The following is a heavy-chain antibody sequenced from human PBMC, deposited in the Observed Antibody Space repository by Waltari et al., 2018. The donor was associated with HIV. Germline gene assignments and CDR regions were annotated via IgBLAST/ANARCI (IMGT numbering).Heavy chain of an antibody. D-gene: IGHD1-26*01. CDR3: AKGIPAGGASPRDHHFDY. V-gene: IGHV3-23*01. J-gene: IGHJ4*02. CDR2: ISGRGGST. CDR1: GFTFSSYA. Sequence: EVQLLESGGGLVQPGGSLRLSCAASGFTFSSYAMSWVRQAPGKGLEWVSAISGRGGSTYYADSVKGRFTISRDNSKNTLYLQMNSLRAEDTAVYYCAKGIPAGGASPRDHHFDYWGQGTLVTVSS.